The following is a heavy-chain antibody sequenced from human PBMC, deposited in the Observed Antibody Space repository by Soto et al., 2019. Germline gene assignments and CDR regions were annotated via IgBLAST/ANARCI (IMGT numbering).Heavy chain of an antibody. CDR3: TRGLPGGFDP. D-gene: IGHD3-10*01. CDR2: IGFAGDT. V-gene: IGHV3-13*01. J-gene: IGHJ5*02. Sequence: PGGSLSLSCAASGFIFSNYDMHWVRQSTGKGLEWVSGIGFAGDTNYLGSVKGRFTISRENAKNSLFLQMNSLRAGDTAVYYCTRGLPGGFDPWGQGTLVTVSS. CDR1: GFIFSNYD.